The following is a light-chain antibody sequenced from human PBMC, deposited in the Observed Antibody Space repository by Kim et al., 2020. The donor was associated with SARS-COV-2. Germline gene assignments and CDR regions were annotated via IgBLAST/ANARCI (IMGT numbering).Light chain of an antibody. CDR1: SSDVGGYNY. CDR3: SSYTSSSTL. CDR2: DVS. Sequence: QSALTQPASVSGSPGQSITFSCTGTSSDVGGYNYVSWYQQHPGKAPKLMIYDVSYRPSGVSNRFSGSKSGNTASLTISGLQAEDEADYYCSSYTSSSTLFGGGTQLTVL. J-gene: IGLJ2*01. V-gene: IGLV2-14*01.